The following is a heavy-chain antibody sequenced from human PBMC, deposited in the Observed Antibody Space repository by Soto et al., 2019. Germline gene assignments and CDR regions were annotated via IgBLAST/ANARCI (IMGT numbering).Heavy chain of an antibody. CDR1: GFTFSSYG. Sequence: QVQLVESGGGVVQPGRSLRLSCAASGFTFSSYGMHWVRQAPGKGLEWVAVISYDGSYKYYADSVQGRFTISRDNSKNTLYLQMKSLRAEDTAVYYCAKWNGGFDYGGQGTLVTVSS. CDR2: ISYDGSYK. CDR3: AKWNGGFDY. V-gene: IGHV3-30*18. D-gene: IGHD3-16*01. J-gene: IGHJ4*02.